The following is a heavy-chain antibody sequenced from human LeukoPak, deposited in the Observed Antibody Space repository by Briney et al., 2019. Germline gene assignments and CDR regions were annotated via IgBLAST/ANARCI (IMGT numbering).Heavy chain of an antibody. J-gene: IGHJ4*02. Sequence: SVKVSCKASGGTFSSYAISWVRQAPGQGLEWMGGIIPIFGTANYAQKFQGRVTITADESTSTAYMELSSLRSEDTAVYYCASSPYSSGFAYYFDYWGQGTPATVSS. D-gene: IGHD6-19*01. CDR1: GGTFSSYA. CDR3: ASSPYSSGFAYYFDY. V-gene: IGHV1-69*13. CDR2: IIPIFGTA.